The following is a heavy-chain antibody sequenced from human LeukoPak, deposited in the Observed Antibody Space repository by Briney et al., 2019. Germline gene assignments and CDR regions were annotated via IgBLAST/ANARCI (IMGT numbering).Heavy chain of an antibody. CDR1: GFTFSSYS. CDR2: ISSSSSYI. J-gene: IGHJ4*02. CDR3: GRDRTSWSGYSYFDY. V-gene: IGHV3-21*01. Sequence: GGSLRLSCVASGFTFSSYSMNWVRQAPGKGLEWVSSISSSSSYISYADSVKGRFTISRDNAKNSLYLQMNSLRAEDTAVYYCGRDRTSWSGYSYFDYWGQGTLVTVSS. D-gene: IGHD3-3*01.